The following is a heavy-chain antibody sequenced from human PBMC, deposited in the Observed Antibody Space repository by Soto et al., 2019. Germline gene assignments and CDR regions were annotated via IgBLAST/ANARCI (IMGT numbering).Heavy chain of an antibody. CDR2: ISGSGGST. CDR3: AKDLLVRGVKSYYFDY. Sequence: GSLTLSFAASGFTFSSYAMSLVRQATGKGLEWVSAISGSGGSTYYADSVKGRFTISRDNSKNTLYLQMNSLRAEDTAVYYCAKDLLVRGVKSYYFDYWGQGTLVTVYS. V-gene: IGHV3-23*01. CDR1: GFTFSSYA. J-gene: IGHJ4*02. D-gene: IGHD3-10*01.